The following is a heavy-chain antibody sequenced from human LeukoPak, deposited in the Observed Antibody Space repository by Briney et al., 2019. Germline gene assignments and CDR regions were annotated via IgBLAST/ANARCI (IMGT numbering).Heavy chain of an antibody. CDR2: IIPIFGTA. D-gene: IGHD3-22*01. V-gene: IGHV1-69*13. J-gene: IGHJ4*02. CDR1: GYTFSDYA. CDR3: AGGGYYGY. Sequence: SVKVSCKASGYTFSDYAIHWVRQAPGQGLEWMGGIIPIFGTANYAQKFQGRVTITADESTSTAYMELSSLRSEDTAVYYCAGGGYYGYWGQGTLVTVSS.